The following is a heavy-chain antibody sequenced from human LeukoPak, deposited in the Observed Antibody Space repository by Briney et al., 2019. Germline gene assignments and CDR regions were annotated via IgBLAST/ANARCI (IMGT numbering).Heavy chain of an antibody. CDR1: GFTFSTYA. V-gene: IGHV3-23*01. CDR3: VKDRCDRTTCPEV. CDR2: ISDSGGST. J-gene: IGHJ4*02. Sequence: PGGSLRLSCAASGFTFSTYAMTWVRQAPGEGLEWVSGISDSGGSTYYTDSVKGRFTISRDNSKNTLHLQMSSLRAEDTALYYCVKDRCDRTTCPEVWGQGTLVTVSS. D-gene: IGHD2-2*01.